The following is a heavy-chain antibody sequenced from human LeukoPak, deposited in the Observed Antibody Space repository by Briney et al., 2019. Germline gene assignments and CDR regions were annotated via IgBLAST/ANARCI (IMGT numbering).Heavy chain of an antibody. CDR3: AGNGYSSRWSYYFDY. CDR2: ISGSGGST. V-gene: IGHV3-23*01. Sequence: GGSLRLSCAASGFTFSSYAMSWVRQAPGKGPEWVSGISGSGGSTYYADSVKGRFTISRDNSKNTLYLQMHSLRAEDTAVYYCAGNGYSSRWSYYFDYWGQGTLVTVSS. D-gene: IGHD6-13*01. J-gene: IGHJ4*02. CDR1: GFTFSSYA.